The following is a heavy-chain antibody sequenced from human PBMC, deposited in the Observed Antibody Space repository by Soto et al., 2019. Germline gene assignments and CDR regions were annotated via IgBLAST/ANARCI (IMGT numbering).Heavy chain of an antibody. CDR1: GFTYSTYT. D-gene: IGHD3-10*01. CDR2: ISYDGNYK. CDR3: ATTYYYGAGSYYNIYYYGMYV. J-gene: IGHJ6*02. V-gene: IGHV3-30-3*01. Sequence: GGSLRLSCAASGFTYSTYTMHWVRQAPGEGLEWVAVISYDGNYKFYADSVKGRFTISRDHSTNTLYLQMNSLRAEDTAVYYCATTYYYGAGSYYNIYYYGMYVWGQGTTVTVSS.